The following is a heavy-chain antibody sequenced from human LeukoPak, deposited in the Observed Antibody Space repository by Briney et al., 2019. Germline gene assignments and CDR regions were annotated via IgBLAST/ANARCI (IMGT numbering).Heavy chain of an antibody. V-gene: IGHV3-11*01. CDR1: GFTFSDYY. CDR3: ARARSTSYHTRIYYFDY. D-gene: IGHD2-2*01. J-gene: IGHJ4*02. CDR2: ISSSGSTI. Sequence: PGGSLRLSCAASGFTFSDYYMSWIRQAPGKGLEWVSYISSSGSTIYYADSVKGRFTISRDNAKNSLYLQMNSLRAEGTAVYYCARARSTSYHTRIYYFDYWGQGTLVTVSS.